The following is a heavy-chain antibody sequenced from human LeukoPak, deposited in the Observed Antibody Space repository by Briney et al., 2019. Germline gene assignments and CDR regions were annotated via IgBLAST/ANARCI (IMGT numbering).Heavy chain of an antibody. CDR2: IYYSGST. CDR3: ARNPSIFGVAFDY. CDR1: GGSISSYY. Sequence: PSETLSLTCTVSGGSISSYYWSCIRQPPGKGLEWIGYIYYSGSTNYNPSLKSRVTISVDTSKNQFSLKLSSVTAADTAVYYCARNPSIFGVAFDYWGQGTLVTVSS. J-gene: IGHJ4*02. D-gene: IGHD3-3*01. V-gene: IGHV4-59*08.